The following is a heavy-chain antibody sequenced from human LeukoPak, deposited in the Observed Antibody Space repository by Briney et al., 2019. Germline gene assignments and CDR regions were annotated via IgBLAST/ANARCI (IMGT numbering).Heavy chain of an antibody. D-gene: IGHD5-18*01. CDR2: ISAYNGNT. V-gene: IGHV1-18*01. CDR1: GYTFTSYG. Sequence: ASVKVSCKASGYTFTSYGISWVRQAPGQGLEWMGWISAYNGNTNYAQKLQGRATMTTDTSTSTAYMELRSLRSDDTAVYYCARGGYSYGGDHDAFDIWGQGTMVTVSS. CDR3: ARGGYSYGGDHDAFDI. J-gene: IGHJ3*02.